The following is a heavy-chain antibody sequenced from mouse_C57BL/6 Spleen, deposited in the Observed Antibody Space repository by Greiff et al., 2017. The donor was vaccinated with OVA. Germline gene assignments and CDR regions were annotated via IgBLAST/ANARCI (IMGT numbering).Heavy chain of an antibody. CDR2: IYPRDGST. CDR1: GYTFTSYD. J-gene: IGHJ2*01. V-gene: IGHV1-85*01. D-gene: IGHD2-4*01. CDR3: ARRRNDYDGN. Sequence: QVHVKQSGPELVKPGASVKLSCKASGYTFTSYDINWVKQRPGQGLEWIGWIYPRDGSTEYNEKFKGKATLTVDTSSSTAYMELHSLTSEDAAVYFCARRRNDYDGNWGQGTTLTVSS.